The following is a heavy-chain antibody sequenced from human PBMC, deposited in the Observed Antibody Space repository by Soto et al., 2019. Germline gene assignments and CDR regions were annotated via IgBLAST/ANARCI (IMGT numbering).Heavy chain of an antibody. J-gene: IGHJ4*02. CDR3: AKVVDSAMWDY. D-gene: IGHD5-18*01. V-gene: IGHV3-23*01. CDR2: ISGSGGST. Sequence: EVQLLESGGGLVQPGGSLRLSCAASGFTFSSYAMSWVRQAPGKGLEWVSAISGSGGSTYYADSVKGRFTISRDNSKKTMYLQMNSLRAEDTAVYYWAKVVDSAMWDYWGQGTLVTVSS. CDR1: GFTFSSYA.